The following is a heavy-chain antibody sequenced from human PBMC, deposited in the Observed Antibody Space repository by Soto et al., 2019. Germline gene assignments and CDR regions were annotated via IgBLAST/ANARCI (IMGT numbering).Heavy chain of an antibody. V-gene: IGHV3-21*01. CDR2: ISSSSSYI. D-gene: IGHD3-16*01. CDR1: GFTFSSYS. J-gene: IGHJ5*02. CDR3: ARETAWLSRGKNWFDP. Sequence: PGGSLRLSCAASGFTFSSYSMNWVRQAPGKGLEWVSSISSSSSYIYYADSVKGRFTISRDNAKNSLYLQMNSLRAEDTAVYYFARETAWLSRGKNWFDPWGQGTLVTVSS.